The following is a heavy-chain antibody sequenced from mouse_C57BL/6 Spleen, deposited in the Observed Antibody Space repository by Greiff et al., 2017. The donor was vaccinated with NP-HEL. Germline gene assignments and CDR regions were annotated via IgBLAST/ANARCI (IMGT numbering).Heavy chain of an antibody. CDR2: ITPSSGYT. CDR3: ARRGIYYYGSSYDY. CDR1: GYTFTSYT. Sequence: QVQLQQSGAELARPGASVKMSCKASGYTFTSYTMHWVKQRPGQGLEWIGFITPSSGYTKYNQKFKDKATLTADKSSSTAYMQLSSLTSEDSAVYFCARRGIYYYGSSYDYWGQGTTLTVSS. J-gene: IGHJ2*01. D-gene: IGHD1-1*01. V-gene: IGHV1-4*01.